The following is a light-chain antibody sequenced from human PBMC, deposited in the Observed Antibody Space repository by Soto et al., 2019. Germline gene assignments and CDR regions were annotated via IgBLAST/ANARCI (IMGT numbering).Light chain of an antibody. CDR2: VAS. CDR3: QQYNVWPLT. Sequence: EIVMTQSPATLSVSPGERATLSCRASQSVSSNLARYQQKPGQTPKLLIYVASTRATGIPARFSGSGSGTEFTLTISGLQSEDFAVYYCQQYNVWPLTFGGGTKVQFK. J-gene: IGKJ4*01. V-gene: IGKV3-15*01. CDR1: QSVSSN.